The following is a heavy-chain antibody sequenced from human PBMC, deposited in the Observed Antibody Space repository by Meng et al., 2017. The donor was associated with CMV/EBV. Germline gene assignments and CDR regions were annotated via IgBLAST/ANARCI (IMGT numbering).Heavy chain of an antibody. D-gene: IGHD3-3*01. CDR1: VGSISSGDYY. CDR3: ARDNRRGGVDY. Sequence: VHRQASGPGLVNPSPTLTLPCPVSVGSISSGDYYWSWIRQPPGKGLEWIGYIYYSGSTYYNPSLKSRVTISVDTSKNQFSLKLSSVTAADTAVYYCARDNRRGGVDYWGQGTLVTVSS. J-gene: IGHJ4*02. CDR2: IYYSGST. V-gene: IGHV4-30-4*08.